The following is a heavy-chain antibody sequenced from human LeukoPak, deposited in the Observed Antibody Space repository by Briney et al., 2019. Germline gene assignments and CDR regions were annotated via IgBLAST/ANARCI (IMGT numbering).Heavy chain of an antibody. Sequence: TSSETLSLTCTVSGGSISGYYWSWIRQPPGKGLEWIGEINHSGSTNYNPSLKSRVTISVDTSKNQFSLKLSSVTAADTAVYYCASYDSSGYNDYWGQGTLVTVSS. CDR3: ASYDSSGYNDY. CDR2: INHSGST. D-gene: IGHD3-22*01. V-gene: IGHV4-34*01. CDR1: GGSISGYY. J-gene: IGHJ4*02.